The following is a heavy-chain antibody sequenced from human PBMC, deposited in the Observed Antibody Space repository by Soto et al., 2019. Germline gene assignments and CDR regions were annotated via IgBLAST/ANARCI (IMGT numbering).Heavy chain of an antibody. Sequence: QVQLVQSGAEVKEPGASVKISCKPSGYSFTSFYMHWVRQAPGQGLEWMGTINPNGGSTTYAQKFQRRVTMTRDTSTSTLYMDLSGLRSEDTAVYYCARAIPHFDYWGQGTLVTVSS. CDR1: GYSFTSFY. CDR3: ARAIPHFDY. CDR2: INPNGGST. D-gene: IGHD2-21*01. J-gene: IGHJ4*02. V-gene: IGHV1-46*01.